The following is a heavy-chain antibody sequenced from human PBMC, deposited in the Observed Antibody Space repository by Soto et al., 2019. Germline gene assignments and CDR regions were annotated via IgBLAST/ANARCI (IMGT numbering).Heavy chain of an antibody. D-gene: IGHD6-25*01. CDR2: ISYDGSFI. CDR3: AKEHTLHNSGWVFDF. J-gene: IGHJ4*02. Sequence: QVQLVESGGGVVQPGGSLSLSCAASGFTFSSYGIQWVRQAPGKGLEWVAVISYDGSFIYYADSVKGRFIISRDNSKNTPYLQMNSLRVEDMAVYYCAKEHTLHNSGWVFDFWGQGALVTVSP. V-gene: IGHV3-30*18. CDR1: GFTFSSYG.